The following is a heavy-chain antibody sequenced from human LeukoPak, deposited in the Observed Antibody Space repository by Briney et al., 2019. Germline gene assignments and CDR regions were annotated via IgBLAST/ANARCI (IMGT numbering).Heavy chain of an antibody. CDR2: ISSSGSTI. V-gene: IGHV3-11*04. J-gene: IGHJ4*02. D-gene: IGHD6-19*01. CDR3: ARTSVSGWYPGDDFDY. Sequence: GGSLRLSCAASGFTVSSNYMSWVRQAPGKGLEWVSYISSSGSTIYYADSVKGRFTISRDNAKNSLYLQMNSLRAEDTAVYYCARTSVSGWYPGDDFDYWGQGTLVTVSS. CDR1: GFTVSSNY.